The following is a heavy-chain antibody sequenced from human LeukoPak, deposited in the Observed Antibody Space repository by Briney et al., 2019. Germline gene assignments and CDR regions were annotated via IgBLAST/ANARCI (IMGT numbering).Heavy chain of an antibody. Sequence: SVKVSCKASGGTFSSYAISWVRQAPGQGLVRMGRIIPLLGISKYAQKFQGRVTIIADKSTSTAYMELSSLRAEDAAVYFCASAYYYDCSGSFDYWGQGTLVTVSS. CDR2: IIPLLGIS. D-gene: IGHD3-22*01. CDR1: GGTFSSYA. V-gene: IGHV1-69*04. J-gene: IGHJ4*02. CDR3: ASAYYYDCSGSFDY.